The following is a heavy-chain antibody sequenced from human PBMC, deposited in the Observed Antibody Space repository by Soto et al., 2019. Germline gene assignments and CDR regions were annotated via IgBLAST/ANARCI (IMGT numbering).Heavy chain of an antibody. CDR3: ARAPPGDYQG. Sequence: GASVKVSCKASGYIFTTSGITWVRQAPGQGLEWLGWISAYNGNRNYAQKLQGRVTMTTDTSTSTAYMELRSLRSDDTAVYYCARAPPGDYQGWGQGTLVTVSS. CDR1: GYIFTTSG. CDR2: ISAYNGNR. V-gene: IGHV1-18*01. J-gene: IGHJ4*02. D-gene: IGHD4-17*01.